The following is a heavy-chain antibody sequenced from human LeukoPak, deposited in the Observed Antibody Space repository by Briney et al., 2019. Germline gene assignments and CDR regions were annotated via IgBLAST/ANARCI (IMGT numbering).Heavy chain of an antibody. CDR2: IIPIFGTA. V-gene: IGHV1-69*05. CDR3: ARCRIVLKDTAMVNGYFDY. CDR1: GGTFSSYA. J-gene: IGHJ4*02. Sequence: GASVKVSCKASGGTFSSYAISWVRQAPGQGLEWMGRIIPIFGTANYAQKFQGRVTITTDESTSTAYMELSCLRSEDTAVYYCARCRIVLKDTAMVNGYFDYWGQGTLVTVSS. D-gene: IGHD5-18*01.